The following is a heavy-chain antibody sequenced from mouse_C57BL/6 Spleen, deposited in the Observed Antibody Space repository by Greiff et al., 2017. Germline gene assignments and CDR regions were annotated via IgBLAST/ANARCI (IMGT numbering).Heavy chain of an antibody. CDR1: GYAFSSSW. CDR3: ARVDYYYGSLDY. CDR2: IYPGDGDT. D-gene: IGHD1-1*01. J-gene: IGHJ2*01. Sequence: VQLQQSGPELVKPGASVKISCKASGYAFSSSWMNWVKQRPGKGLEWIGRIYPGDGDTNYNGKFKGKATLTADKSSSTAYMQLSSLTSADSAVYFCARVDYYYGSLDYWGPGTTLTVSS. V-gene: IGHV1-82*01.